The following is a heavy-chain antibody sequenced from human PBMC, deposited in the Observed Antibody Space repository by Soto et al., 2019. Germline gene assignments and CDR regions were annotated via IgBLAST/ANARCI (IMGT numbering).Heavy chain of an antibody. Sequence: PGGSLRLSCAASGFTFSSYSMNWVRQAPGKGLEWVSYISSSSSSTIYYADSVKGRFTISRDNAKNSLYLQMNSLRDEDTAVYYCASAMPLTYYFDYWGQGTLVTVSS. CDR2: ISSSSSSTI. V-gene: IGHV3-48*02. D-gene: IGHD2-2*01. J-gene: IGHJ4*02. CDR1: GFTFSSYS. CDR3: ASAMPLTYYFDY.